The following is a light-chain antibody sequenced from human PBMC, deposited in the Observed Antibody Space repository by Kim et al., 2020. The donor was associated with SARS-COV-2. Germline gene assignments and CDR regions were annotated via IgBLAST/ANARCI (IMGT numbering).Light chain of an antibody. CDR3: KKYNGAPWT. V-gene: IGKV1-27*01. CDR1: QGISKD. CDR2: AAS. Sequence: ASVGDRGTITCRARQGISKDLAWYQQKPGNAPKLLIFAASALQSGVPTRFSGSGSGTDFTLTISSLQPEDVATYYCKKYNGAPWTFGQGTKLEI. J-gene: IGKJ1*01.